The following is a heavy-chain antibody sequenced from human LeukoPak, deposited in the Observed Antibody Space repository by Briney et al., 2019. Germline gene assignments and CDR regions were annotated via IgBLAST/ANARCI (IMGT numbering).Heavy chain of an antibody. CDR3: AREEGTYGGFDY. V-gene: IGHV3-21*01. CDR2: ISSSSSYI. J-gene: IGHJ4*02. D-gene: IGHD4-17*01. CDR1: GFTFCIYE. Sequence: GGALRLSCAASGFTFCIYEMNGVPQAPGRGLEWGASISSSSSYIYYADSVKGRFTISRDSAKTPLYLQMNSLRAEDTAGSYCAREEGTYGGFDYGGQGTLATVS.